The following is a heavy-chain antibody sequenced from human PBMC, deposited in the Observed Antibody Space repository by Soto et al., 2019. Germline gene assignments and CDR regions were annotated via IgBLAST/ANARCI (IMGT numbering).Heavy chain of an antibody. CDR1: GYIFSNYW. Sequence: HGESLKISCKGSGYIFSNYWIGWVRQMPGKGLEWMGIIHPGDSDTRYGPSFQGQVTISVDKSVSTAYLQWSSLKASDTAMYYCARRDGYYRGMDVWGQGTTVTVSS. CDR3: ARRDGYYRGMDV. V-gene: IGHV5-51*01. CDR2: IHPGDSDT. J-gene: IGHJ6*02.